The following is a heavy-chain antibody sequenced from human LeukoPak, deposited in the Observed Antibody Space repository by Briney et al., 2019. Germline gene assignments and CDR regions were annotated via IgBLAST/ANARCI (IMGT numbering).Heavy chain of an antibody. CDR1: GYSFTSYW. CDR3: ARQRDYDILTGYEFDP. J-gene: IGHJ5*02. CDR2: IHPADSDI. Sequence: GESLKISCQGSGYSFTSYWIGWVRQMPGKGLEWMGIIHPADSDIRYSPSFQGQVTISADKSISTAYLQWSSLKASDTAMYYCARQRDYDILTGYEFDPWGQGTLVTVSS. V-gene: IGHV5-51*01. D-gene: IGHD3-9*01.